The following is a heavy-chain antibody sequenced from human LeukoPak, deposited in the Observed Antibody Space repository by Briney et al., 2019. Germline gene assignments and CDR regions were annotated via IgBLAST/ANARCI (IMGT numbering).Heavy chain of an antibody. Sequence: GGSLRLSCAAAGFTFSSYGMHWVRRAPGKGLEWVAFIRYDGSNKYYADSVKGRFTISRDNSKNTLYLQMNSLRAEDTAVYYCAKARWFGELLRTYFDYWGQGTLVTVSS. CDR3: AKARWFGELLRTYFDY. J-gene: IGHJ4*02. D-gene: IGHD3-10*01. CDR1: GFTFSSYG. CDR2: IRYDGSNK. V-gene: IGHV3-30*02.